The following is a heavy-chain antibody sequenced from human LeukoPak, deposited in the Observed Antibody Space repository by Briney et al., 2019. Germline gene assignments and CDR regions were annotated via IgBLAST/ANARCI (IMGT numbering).Heavy chain of an antibody. J-gene: IGHJ4*02. V-gene: IGHV4-61*10. CDR2: IYYSGST. Sequence: PSQTLSLXCTVSGGSISSGSYYWSWIRQPAGKGLEWIGYIYYSGSTNYNPSLKNRVTISVNTSKNQFSLKLTSVTAADTAVYYCARGGRKQWLAHQGDCWGQGTLVTVSS. CDR3: ARGGRKQWLAHQGDC. CDR1: GGSISSGSYY. D-gene: IGHD6-19*01.